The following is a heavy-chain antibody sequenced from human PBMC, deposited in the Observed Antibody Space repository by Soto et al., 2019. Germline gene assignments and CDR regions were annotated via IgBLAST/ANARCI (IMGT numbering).Heavy chain of an antibody. D-gene: IGHD3-3*02. Sequence: QVQLVQSGAEVKKPGASVKVSCKASGYTFTSYYMHWVRQAPGQGLEWMGIINPSGGSTSYAQKFQGGVTMTRDTSTSTVYMELSSLRSEDTAVYYCARDLLGLGRMDVWGQGTTVTVSS. CDR1: GYTFTSYY. J-gene: IGHJ6*02. CDR3: ARDLLGLGRMDV. CDR2: INPSGGST. V-gene: IGHV1-46*03.